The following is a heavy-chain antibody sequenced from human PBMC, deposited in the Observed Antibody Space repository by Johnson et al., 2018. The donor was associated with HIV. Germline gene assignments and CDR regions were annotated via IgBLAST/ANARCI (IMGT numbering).Heavy chain of an antibody. CDR3: ASVHVIAVVDAFYI. Sequence: QVQLVESGGGVVQPGRSLRLSCAAFGFTFSSYSVHWVRQAPGKGLEWVAVIWYDGSNKYYADSVKGRFTISIDNSKNTLYLQMNSLRAEDTAVYYCASVHVIAVVDAFYIWGQGTMFTVSS. V-gene: IGHV3-33*01. CDR1: GFTFSSYS. D-gene: IGHD6-19*01. J-gene: IGHJ3*02. CDR2: IWYDGSNK.